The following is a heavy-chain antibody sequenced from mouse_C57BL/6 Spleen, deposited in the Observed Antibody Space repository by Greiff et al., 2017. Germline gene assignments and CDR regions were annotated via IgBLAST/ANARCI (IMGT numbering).Heavy chain of an antibody. CDR3: ARLLMDY. CDR2: INPNNGGT. CDR1: GYTFTDYY. V-gene: IGHV1-26*01. J-gene: IGHJ4*01. Sequence: EVQLQQSGPELVKPGASVKISCKASGYTFTDYYMNWVKQSHGKSLEWIGDINPNNGGTSYNQKFKGKATLTVDKSSSTAYMELRSLTSEDSAVYYCARLLMDYWGQGTSVTVSS.